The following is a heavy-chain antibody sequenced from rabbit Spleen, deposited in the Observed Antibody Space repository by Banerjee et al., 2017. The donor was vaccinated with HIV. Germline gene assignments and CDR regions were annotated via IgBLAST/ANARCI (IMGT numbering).Heavy chain of an antibody. D-gene: IGHD8-1*01. CDR3: ARDTGSSFSSYGMDL. CDR2: IYAGKGST. J-gene: IGHJ6*01. V-gene: IGHV1S45*01. Sequence: QEQLEESGGDLVKPEGSLTLTCTASGFSFSSSYWICWVRQAPGKGLEWIACIYAGKGSTDYASWVNGRFTISKTSSTTVTLQMTRLTVADTAAYFCARDTGSSFSSYGMDLWGPGTLVTV. CDR1: GFSFSSSYW.